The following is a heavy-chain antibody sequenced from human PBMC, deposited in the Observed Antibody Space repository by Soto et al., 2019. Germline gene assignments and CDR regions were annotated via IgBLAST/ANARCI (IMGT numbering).Heavy chain of an antibody. CDR2: ISTDNGNT. CDR3: ARVKGITIFGVYSLYYYGMEV. J-gene: IGHJ6*02. CDR1: GYTFTSSG. D-gene: IGHD3-3*01. Sequence: ASVKVSCKASGYTFTSSGISWVRQAPGQGLEWMGWISTDNGNTNYAQHLQGRVSMTTDTSTSTAYMDLRSLRSDDTAVYSWARVKGITIFGVYSLYYYGMEVWGQGTTATVSS. V-gene: IGHV1-18*01.